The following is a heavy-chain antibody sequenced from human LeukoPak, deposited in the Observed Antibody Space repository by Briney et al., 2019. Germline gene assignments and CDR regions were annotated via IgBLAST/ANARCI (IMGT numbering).Heavy chain of an antibody. V-gene: IGHV4-61*02. D-gene: IGHD7-27*01. CDR2: IYTSGST. J-gene: IGHJ4*02. CDR3: ARERNWGFLSFDY. Sequence: PSETLSLTCTVSGGSISSGSYYWSWIRQPAGKGLEWIGRIYTSGSTNYNPSLKSRVTISVDTSKNQFSLKLSSVTAADTAVYYCARERNWGFLSFDYWGQGTLVTVSS. CDR1: GGSISSGSYY.